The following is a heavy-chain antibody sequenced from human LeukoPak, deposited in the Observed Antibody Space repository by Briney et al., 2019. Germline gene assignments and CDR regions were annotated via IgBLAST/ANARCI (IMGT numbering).Heavy chain of an antibody. V-gene: IGHV4-61*01. D-gene: IGHD3-10*01. CDR2: IYYSGST. Sequence: PSETLSLTCAVSGGSISSSNWWSWIRQPPGKGLEWIGYIYYSGSTNYNPSLKSRVTISVDTSKSQFSLKLSSVTAADTAVYYCARESITMVRDHYYYYGMDVWGQGTTVTVS. CDR3: ARESITMVRDHYYYYGMDV. J-gene: IGHJ6*02. CDR1: GGSISSSNW.